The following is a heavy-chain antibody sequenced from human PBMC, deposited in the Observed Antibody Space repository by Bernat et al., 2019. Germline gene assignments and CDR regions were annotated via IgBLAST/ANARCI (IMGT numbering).Heavy chain of an antibody. CDR2: IYYSGST. V-gene: IGHV4-59*01. Sequence: QVQLQESGPGLVKPSETLSLTCTVSGGSISSYYWSWIRQPPGKGLEWIGYIYYSGSTNYNPSLKSRVTISVDTSKNQFSLKLSSVTAADTAVYYCARARVYGAREIFGYWGQGTLVTVSS. CDR1: GGSISSYY. CDR3: ARARVYGAREIFGY. J-gene: IGHJ4*02. D-gene: IGHD4-17*01.